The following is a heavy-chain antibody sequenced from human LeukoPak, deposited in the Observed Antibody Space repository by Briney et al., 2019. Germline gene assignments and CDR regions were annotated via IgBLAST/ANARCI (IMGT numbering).Heavy chain of an antibody. J-gene: IGHJ3*02. CDR3: ARESYDYVWGSYRYSAHDAFDI. CDR1: VFTYSSYS. Sequence: GGSLRLSCAASVFTYSSYSMNWVRQAPGKGLEWVSSISSSSSYIYYADSVKGRFTISRDNAKNSLYLQMNRLRAEDTAVYYCARESYDYVWGSYRYSAHDAFDIWGQGTMVTVSS. CDR2: ISSSSSYI. D-gene: IGHD3-16*02. V-gene: IGHV3-21*01.